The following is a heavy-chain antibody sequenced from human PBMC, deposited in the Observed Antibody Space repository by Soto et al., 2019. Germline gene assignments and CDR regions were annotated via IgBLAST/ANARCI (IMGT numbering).Heavy chain of an antibody. J-gene: IGHJ5*02. Sequence: ASVKVSCKASGYTFTSYAMHWVRQAPGQRLEWMGWINAGNGNTKYSQKFQGRVTITRDTSASTAYMELSSLRSEDTAVYYCAGGGVMAAARYNWFDPWGQGTLVTVSS. CDR2: INAGNGNT. V-gene: IGHV1-3*01. CDR3: AGGGVMAAARYNWFDP. CDR1: GYTFTSYA. D-gene: IGHD6-13*01.